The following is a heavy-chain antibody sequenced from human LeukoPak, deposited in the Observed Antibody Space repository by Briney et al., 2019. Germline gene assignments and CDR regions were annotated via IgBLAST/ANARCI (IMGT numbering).Heavy chain of an antibody. Sequence: GEALKISWNGSGYSFTSYWPGLVRPVPGEGLGWMGIIYPGDSDTRYSPSFQGQVTISADKSISTAYLQWSSLKASDTAMYYCARLAGGNSPLLYWGQGTLVTVSS. CDR2: IYPGDSDT. V-gene: IGHV5-51*01. D-gene: IGHD4-23*01. CDR1: GYSFTSYW. CDR3: ARLAGGNSPLLY. J-gene: IGHJ4*02.